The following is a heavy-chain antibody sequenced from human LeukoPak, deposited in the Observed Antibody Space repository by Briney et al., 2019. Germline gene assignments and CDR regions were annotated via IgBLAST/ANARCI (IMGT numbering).Heavy chain of an antibody. J-gene: IGHJ4*02. D-gene: IGHD5-18*01. V-gene: IGHV3-53*01. CDR3: ARGGRYSYGYFDY. CDR1: GFTVSSNY. Sequence: PGGSLRLSCAASGFTVSSNYMSWVRQAPGKGLEGVSVIYSGGSTYYADSVKGRFTISRDNSKNTLYLQMNSLRAEDTAVYYCARGGRYSYGYFDYWGQGTLVTVSS. CDR2: IYSGGST.